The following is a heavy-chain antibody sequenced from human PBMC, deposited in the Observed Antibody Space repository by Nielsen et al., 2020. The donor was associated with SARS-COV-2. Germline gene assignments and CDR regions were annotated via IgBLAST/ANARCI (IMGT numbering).Heavy chain of an antibody. CDR1: GFTFSSFG. Sequence: SCAASGFTFSSFGMHWVRQTPGKGLEWVAVIWYDGNDKYYTDSVKGRFTISRDNSKNTLYLQMNSLRVEDTAVYFCARLPTVTTPRVDYWGQGTLVTVSS. CDR3: ARLPTVTTPRVDY. V-gene: IGHV3-33*01. J-gene: IGHJ4*02. D-gene: IGHD4-17*01. CDR2: IWYDGNDK.